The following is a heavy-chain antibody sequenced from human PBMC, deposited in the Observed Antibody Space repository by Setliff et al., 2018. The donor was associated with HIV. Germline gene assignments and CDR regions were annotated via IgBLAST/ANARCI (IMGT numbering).Heavy chain of an antibody. CDR3: ARSQPDTIFGVVVFDS. D-gene: IGHD3-3*01. J-gene: IGHJ4*02. Sequence: SETLSLTCAVSGGSISSNWWSWVRQSPGKGLEWIGEIYHSGSTHYNPSLQSRVTISVDTSKNQFSLKLSSVTAADTAVYYCARSQPDTIFGVVVFDSWGQGTLVTVSS. CDR1: GGSISSNW. CDR2: IYHSGST. V-gene: IGHV4-4*02.